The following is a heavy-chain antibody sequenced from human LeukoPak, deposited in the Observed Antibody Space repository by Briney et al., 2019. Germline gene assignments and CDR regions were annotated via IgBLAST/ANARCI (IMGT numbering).Heavy chain of an antibody. CDR3: ARDWGCSSTSCYGPHGMDV. Sequence: GGSLRLSCAASGFTFSSYAMNWVRQAPGKGLEWVSAISGGGGTTYYADSVKGRFTISRDNSKNTLYLQMNSLRAEDTAKYYCARDWGCSSTSCYGPHGMDVWGQGTTVTVSS. D-gene: IGHD2-2*01. CDR1: GFTFSSYA. CDR2: ISGGGGTT. V-gene: IGHV3-23*01. J-gene: IGHJ6*02.